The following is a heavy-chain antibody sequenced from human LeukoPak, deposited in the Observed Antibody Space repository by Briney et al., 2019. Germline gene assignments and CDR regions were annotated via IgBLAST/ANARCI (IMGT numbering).Heavy chain of an antibody. CDR3: ARGYDWKYILAH. V-gene: IGHV4-61*02. CDR2: VYTTGST. J-gene: IGHJ4*02. CDR1: GGSISSGSYY. Sequence: PSETLSLTCTVSGGSISSGSYYWSWIRQPAGKGLEWIGRVYTTGSTNYNPSLKSRVTISLDTSRNQFSLKLSSVTAADTAVYYCARGYDWKYILAHWGQGTLVTVSS. D-gene: IGHD1-7*01.